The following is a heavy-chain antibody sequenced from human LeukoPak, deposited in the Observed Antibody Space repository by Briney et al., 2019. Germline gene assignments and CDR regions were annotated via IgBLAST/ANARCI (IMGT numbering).Heavy chain of an antibody. Sequence: PGGSLRLSCAASGFTFSSYWMHWVRQAPGKGLVWVSRINSDGSSTSYADSVKGRFTISRDNAKNTLYLQMNSLRAEDTAVYYCARVGVVKRGTFDYWGQGTLVTVSS. V-gene: IGHV3-74*01. CDR2: INSDGSST. D-gene: IGHD3-3*01. CDR3: ARVGVVKRGTFDY. CDR1: GFTFSSYW. J-gene: IGHJ4*02.